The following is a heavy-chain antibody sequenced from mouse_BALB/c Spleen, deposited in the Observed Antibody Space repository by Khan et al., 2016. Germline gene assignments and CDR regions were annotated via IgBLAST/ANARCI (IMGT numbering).Heavy chain of an antibody. CDR2: IDPANGNT. CDR1: GFNIEDTY. V-gene: IGHV14-3*02. J-gene: IGHJ3*01. Sequence: VQLQQPGAELVKPGASVKLSCTASGFNIEDTYMHWVKQRPEQGLEWIGRIDPANGNTKYDPKFQGKATITADTSSNTAYLQLNSLTSEDTAVYYCARSPYDYDVGFAYWGQGTLVTVSA. D-gene: IGHD2-4*01. CDR3: ARSPYDYDVGFAY.